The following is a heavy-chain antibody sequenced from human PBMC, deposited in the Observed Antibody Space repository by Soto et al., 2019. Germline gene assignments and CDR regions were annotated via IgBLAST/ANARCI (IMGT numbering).Heavy chain of an antibody. CDR2: ISGSGGST. D-gene: IGHD3-3*01. CDR1: GFTFSSYA. Sequence: EVQLLESGGGLVQPGGSLRLSCAASGFTFSSYAMSWVRQAPGKGLEWVSAISGSGGSTYYADSVKGRFIISRDNSKNTLYLQMNSLRAEDTAVYYCAKSGSALFGSYYYYGMDVWGQGTTVTVSS. V-gene: IGHV3-23*01. CDR3: AKSGSALFGSYYYYGMDV. J-gene: IGHJ6*02.